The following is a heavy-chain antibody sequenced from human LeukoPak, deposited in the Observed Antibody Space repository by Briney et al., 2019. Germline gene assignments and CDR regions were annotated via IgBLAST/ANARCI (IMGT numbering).Heavy chain of an antibody. CDR3: ARLSRYSYGSGFDY. V-gene: IGHV4-59*01. J-gene: IGHJ4*02. Sequence: PSETLSLTCTVSGGSISSYYWSWIRQPPGKGLEWIGYIYYSGSTNYNPSLKSRVTISVDTSKNQFSLKLSSVTAADTAVYYCARLSRYSYGSGFDYWGQGTLVTVSS. D-gene: IGHD5-18*01. CDR2: IYYSGST. CDR1: GGSISSYY.